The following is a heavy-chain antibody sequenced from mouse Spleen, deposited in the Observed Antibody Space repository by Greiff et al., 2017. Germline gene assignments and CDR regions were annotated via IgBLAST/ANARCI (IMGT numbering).Heavy chain of an antibody. Sequence: EVQLVESGGGLVKLGGSLKLSCAASGFTFSSYAMSWVRQTPEKRLEWVATISSGGGNTYYPDSVKGRFTISRDNAKNTLYLQMSSLKSEDTAMYYCARRDGYGAWFAYWGQGTLVTVSA. V-gene: IGHV5-9-3*01. CDR1: GFTFSSYA. D-gene: IGHD2-2*01. CDR2: ISSGGGNT. CDR3: ARRDGYGAWFAY. J-gene: IGHJ3*01.